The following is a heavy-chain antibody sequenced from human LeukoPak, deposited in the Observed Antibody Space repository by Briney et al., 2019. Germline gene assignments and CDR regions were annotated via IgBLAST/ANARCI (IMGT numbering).Heavy chain of an antibody. J-gene: IGHJ4*02. Sequence: SETLSLTCAVYGGSFSGYYWSWIRQPPGKGLEWIGEINHSGSTNYNPSLKSRVTISVDTSKNQFSLKLSSVTAADTAVYYCARWEGGSYYDFDYRGQGTQVTASS. CDR3: ARWEGGSYYDFDY. CDR1: GGSFSGYY. V-gene: IGHV4-34*01. CDR2: INHSGST. D-gene: IGHD1-26*01.